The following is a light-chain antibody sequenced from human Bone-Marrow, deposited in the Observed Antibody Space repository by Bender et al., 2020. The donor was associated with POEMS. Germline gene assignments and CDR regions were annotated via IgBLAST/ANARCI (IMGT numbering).Light chain of an antibody. CDR1: RNDIGGYKY. V-gene: IGLV2-8*01. Sequence: QSALTQPPSASGSPGQSVTISCTGTRNDIGGYKYVSWYQQHPGEAPKLIIYEASQRPSGIPERFSGSNSGNTATLTISRVEAGDEADYYCQLFDIDGDHVLFGGGTELTVL. J-gene: IGLJ3*02. CDR3: QLFDIDGDHVL. CDR2: EAS.